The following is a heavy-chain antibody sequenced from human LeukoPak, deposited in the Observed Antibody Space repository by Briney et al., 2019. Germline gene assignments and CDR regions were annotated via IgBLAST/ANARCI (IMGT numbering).Heavy chain of an antibody. D-gene: IGHD3-10*01. CDR3: ARWYSGSGGWVLDY. CDR1: GFSISNYQ. CDR2: IYHDGGEK. Sequence: GGSLRLSCVVSGFSISNYQMNWVRQAPGKGLEWVAKIYHDGGEKHNMDSAKDRFPITGENAKNSLFLQMTSLRVEDTAVYYCARWYSGSGGWVLDYWGEGTLVTVS. J-gene: IGHJ4*02. V-gene: IGHV3-7*05.